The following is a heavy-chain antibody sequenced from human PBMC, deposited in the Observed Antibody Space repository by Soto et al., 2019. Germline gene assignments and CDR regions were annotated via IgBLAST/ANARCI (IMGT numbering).Heavy chain of an antibody. D-gene: IGHD3-10*01. CDR1: GFSLSSKS. Sequence: GGSLRLSCGVSGFSLSSKSMSWVRQAPGKGLEWVASIKYDGNEKYYVDSAKGRFTVSRDTARNSLFLQMNSLRGDDTAVYYCAKVGPYDSGSYMFRYNWFGPWGPGTLVTVSS. V-gene: IGHV3-7*03. J-gene: IGHJ5*02. CDR2: IKYDGNEK. CDR3: AKVGPYDSGSYMFRYNWFGP.